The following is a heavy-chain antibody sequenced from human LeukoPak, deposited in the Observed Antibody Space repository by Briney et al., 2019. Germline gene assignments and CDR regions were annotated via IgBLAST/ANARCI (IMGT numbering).Heavy chain of an antibody. CDR2: ISYDGSNK. Sequence: GGSLRLSCAASGFTFSSYAMHWVRQAPGKGLEWVALISYDGSNKYYADSVKGRFTISRDNSKNTLYLQMNSLRAEDTAVYYCARRNHYESKETDYWGQGTLVAVSS. J-gene: IGHJ4*02. D-gene: IGHD3-22*01. CDR3: ARRNHYESKETDY. CDR1: GFTFSSYA. V-gene: IGHV3-30*04.